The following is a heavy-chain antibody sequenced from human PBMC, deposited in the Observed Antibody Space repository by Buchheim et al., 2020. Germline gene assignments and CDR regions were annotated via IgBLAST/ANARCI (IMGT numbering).Heavy chain of an antibody. V-gene: IGHV3-23*01. CDR1: GFTFSSYA. CDR3: AKAEGYSYPFNY. Sequence: EVQLLESGGGLVQPGGSLRLSCAASGFTFSSYAVSWVRQAPGKGLEWVSTISASGVSTYYADSVKGQFTISRDNSRNTLSLQMNSLRAEDTAVYYCAKAEGYSYPFNYWGQGTL. J-gene: IGHJ4*02. CDR2: ISASGVST. D-gene: IGHD5-18*01.